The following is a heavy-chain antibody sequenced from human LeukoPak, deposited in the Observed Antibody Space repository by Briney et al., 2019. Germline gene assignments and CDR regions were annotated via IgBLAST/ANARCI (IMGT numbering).Heavy chain of an antibody. V-gene: IGHV3-23*01. CDR3: ANRGPYYGDSWGYFDY. J-gene: IGHJ4*02. CDR1: GFTFSSYA. D-gene: IGHD4-17*01. CDR2: ISGSGGST. Sequence: GGSLRLSCAASGFTFSSYAMSWVRQAPGKGLEWVSAISGSGGSTYYADSVKGRFTISRDNSKNTLYLQMNSLRAEDTAVYYCANRGPYYGDSWGYFDYWGQGTLVTVSS.